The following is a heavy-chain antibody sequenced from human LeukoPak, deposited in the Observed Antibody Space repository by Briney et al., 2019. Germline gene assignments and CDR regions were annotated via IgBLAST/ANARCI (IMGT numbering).Heavy chain of an antibody. J-gene: IGHJ4*02. CDR2: VSGRGGNP. D-gene: IGHD3-16*01. Sequence: GGSLRLSCGPSGLNFRNFVMKWVRQAPGKGLEGISSVSGRGGNPYYADSVKGRFTVSRDNSKNTLFLHLNGLRVEDTALYYCAKDGRFGDFDHWGQGPPLAVSS. CDR1: GLNFRNFV. V-gene: IGHV3-23*01. CDR3: AKDGRFGDFDH.